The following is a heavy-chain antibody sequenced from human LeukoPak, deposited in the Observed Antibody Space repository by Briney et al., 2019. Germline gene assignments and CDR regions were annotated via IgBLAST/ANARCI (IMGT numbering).Heavy chain of an antibody. CDR3: VTTGHSSGWQFDY. V-gene: IGHV4-38-2*02. CDR1: DYSISSVYY. Sequence: SETLSLTCNVSDYSISSVYYWGWIRQSPGKGLEWIGSIYHTGYIYYNPSLKSRITISLETSRTQFSLKLNSVTAADTAVYFCVTTGHSSGWQFDYWGQGTLVTVSS. D-gene: IGHD6-19*01. CDR2: IYHTGYI. J-gene: IGHJ4*02.